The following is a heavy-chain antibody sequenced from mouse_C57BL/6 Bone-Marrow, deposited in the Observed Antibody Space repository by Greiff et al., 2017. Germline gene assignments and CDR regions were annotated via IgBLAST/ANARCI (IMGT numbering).Heavy chain of an antibody. CDR2: ICDGGSYT. CDR3: ARDGGWLLPSWFAY. D-gene: IGHD2-3*01. J-gene: IGHJ3*01. Sequence: EVKLMESGGGLVKPGGSLKLSCAASGFTFSSYAMSWVRQTPEKRLEWVATICDGGSYTYYPDNVKGRFTISRDNAKNNLYLQMSHLKSEDTAMYYCARDGGWLLPSWFAYWGQGTLVTVSA. CDR1: GFTFSSYA. V-gene: IGHV5-4*01.